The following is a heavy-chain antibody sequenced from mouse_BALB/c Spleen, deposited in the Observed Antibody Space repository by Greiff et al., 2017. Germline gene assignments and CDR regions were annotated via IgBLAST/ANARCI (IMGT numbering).Heavy chain of an antibody. Sequence: QVQLQQSGAELVKPGASVKLSCKASGYTFTSYWMHWVKQRPGQGHEWIGEINPSNGRTNYNEKFKSKATLTVDKSSSTAYMQLSSLTSEDSAVYYCARSGYDYWGQGTTLTVSS. CDR3: ARSGYDY. V-gene: IGHV1S81*02. CDR2: INPSNGRT. CDR1: GYTFTSYW. D-gene: IGHD2-2*01. J-gene: IGHJ2*01.